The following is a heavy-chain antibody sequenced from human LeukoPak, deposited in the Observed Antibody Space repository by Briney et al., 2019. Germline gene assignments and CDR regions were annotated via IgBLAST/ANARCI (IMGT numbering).Heavy chain of an antibody. Sequence: GGSLRLSCAASGFTFSNYWMSWVRQAPGKGLEWVANIKQDGSEKYYVDSVKGRFTISRDNARNTVYLHMNSLRAEDTAVFYCARDFLTGPNTGGAFDIWGQGTMVTVSS. J-gene: IGHJ3*02. CDR2: IKQDGSEK. CDR3: ARDFLTGPNTGGAFDI. D-gene: IGHD1-26*01. CDR1: GFTFSNYW. V-gene: IGHV3-7*01.